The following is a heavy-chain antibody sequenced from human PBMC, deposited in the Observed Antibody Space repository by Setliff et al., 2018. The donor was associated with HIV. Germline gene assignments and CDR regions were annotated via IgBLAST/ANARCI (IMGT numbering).Heavy chain of an antibody. CDR1: GYSFTSYW. D-gene: IGHD1-26*01. V-gene: IGHV5-51*01. Sequence: PGESLKISCEGSGYSFTSYWIGWVRQMPGKGLEWMGIIYPDDSDARYSPSFQGQVTISTDKSISTAYLQWSSLKASDTAMYYCATGPYSGRYRYAFDFWGQGTLVTVS. CDR3: ATGPYSGRYRYAFDF. J-gene: IGHJ3*01. CDR2: IYPDDSDA.